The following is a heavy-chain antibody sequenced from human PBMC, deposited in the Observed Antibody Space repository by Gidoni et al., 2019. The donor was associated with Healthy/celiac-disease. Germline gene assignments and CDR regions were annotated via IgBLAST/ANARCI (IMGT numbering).Heavy chain of an antibody. CDR3: ARGGYYYDSSGYYYFDY. CDR1: GGSISSGSYY. J-gene: IGHJ4*02. CDR2: ICTSGST. Sequence: QVQRQESDPGRVKPSQTLSLTCTSTGGSISSGSYYWSWIRQTAGKGLEVIGRICTSGSTNYNPSLQSRATISVDTSKTQFSLKLSSVTAADTAVYYCARGGYYYDSSGYYYFDYWGQGTLVTVSS. V-gene: IGHV4-61*02. D-gene: IGHD3-22*01.